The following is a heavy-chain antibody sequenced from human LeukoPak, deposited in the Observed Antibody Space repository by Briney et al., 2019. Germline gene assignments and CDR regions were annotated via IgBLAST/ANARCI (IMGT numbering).Heavy chain of an antibody. D-gene: IGHD3-9*01. Sequence: ASVKVSCKASGYTFTSYDINWVRQATGQGLEWMGWMNPNSGNTGYAQKFQGRVTMTRNTSISTAYMELSSLRSGDTAVYYCARAITYYDILTGYPIGDYYMDVWGKGTTVTVSS. V-gene: IGHV1-8*01. J-gene: IGHJ6*03. CDR2: MNPNSGNT. CDR3: ARAITYYDILTGYPIGDYYMDV. CDR1: GYTFTSYD.